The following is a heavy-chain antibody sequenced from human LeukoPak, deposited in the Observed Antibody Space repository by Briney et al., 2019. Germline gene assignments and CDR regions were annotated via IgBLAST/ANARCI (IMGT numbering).Heavy chain of an antibody. CDR2: MNPNSGNT. CDR1: GYTFTSYD. D-gene: IGHD3-10*01. Sequence: ASVKVSCKASGYTFTSYDINWVRQATGQGLEWMGWMNPNSGNTGYAQKFQGRVTMTRDTSISTAYMELSRLRSDDTAVYYCARDAGGSGSYWVDYWGQGTLVTVSS. V-gene: IGHV1-8*01. J-gene: IGHJ4*02. CDR3: ARDAGGSGSYWVDY.